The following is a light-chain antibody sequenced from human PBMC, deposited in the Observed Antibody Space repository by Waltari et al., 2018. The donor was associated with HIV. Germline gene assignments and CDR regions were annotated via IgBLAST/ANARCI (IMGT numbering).Light chain of an antibody. J-gene: IGLJ1*01. Sequence: QSVLTQPPSAFGTPGQRVTISCSGSNSHIGSNTVNWYQHLPETAPKLPIYFNKTRPSGVPDRFSGSTSGTSASLAISGLHSEDEADYYCAAWDDSLNGYVFGTGTKVTVL. CDR1: NSHIGSNT. CDR2: FNK. CDR3: AAWDDSLNGYV. V-gene: IGLV1-44*01.